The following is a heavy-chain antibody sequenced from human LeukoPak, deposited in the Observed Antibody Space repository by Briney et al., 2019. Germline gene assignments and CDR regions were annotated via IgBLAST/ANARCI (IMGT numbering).Heavy chain of an antibody. CDR1: GFTFSSYG. J-gene: IGHJ4*02. CDR2: IRYDGSNK. V-gene: IGHV3-30*02. Sequence: GGSLGLSCAASGFTFSSYGMHWVRQAPGKGLEWVAFIRYDGSNKYYADSVKGRFTISRDNSKNTLYLQMNSLRAEDTAVYYCAKDCSSTSCYRNYWGQGTLVTVSS. CDR3: AKDCSSTSCYRNY. D-gene: IGHD2-2*02.